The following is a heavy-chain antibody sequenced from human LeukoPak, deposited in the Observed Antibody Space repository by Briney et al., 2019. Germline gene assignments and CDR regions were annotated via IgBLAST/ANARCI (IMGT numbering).Heavy chain of an antibody. J-gene: IGHJ5*02. CDR3: ARRRDCSGSTCYPFEP. D-gene: IGHD2-2*01. Sequence: GASLKISCKGSGYSFTNYWIAWVRPMPGKGLEWMGIIYPGDSDTSYSPSFQGQVTISADKSISTSYLQWSGLKASDTAMYYCARRRDCSGSTCYPFEPWGQGTLVTVSS. V-gene: IGHV5-51*01. CDR1: GYSFTNYW. CDR2: IYPGDSDT.